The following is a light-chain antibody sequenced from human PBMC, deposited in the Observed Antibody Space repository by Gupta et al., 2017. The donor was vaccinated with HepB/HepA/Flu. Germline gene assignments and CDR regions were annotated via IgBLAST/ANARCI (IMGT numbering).Light chain of an antibody. V-gene: IGKV1-6*01. CDR2: SAS. J-gene: IGKJ2*01. CDR1: QGIRED. CDR3: LQDYNYPYT. Sequence: AIQMTQSPSSLSASVGDRVTITCRASQGIREDLGWYQQKPGRAPKLLIYSASSLQSGVPSRFSGSASGTDFTLTISSLQPEDFATYYCLQDYNYPYTFGQGTKLEIK.